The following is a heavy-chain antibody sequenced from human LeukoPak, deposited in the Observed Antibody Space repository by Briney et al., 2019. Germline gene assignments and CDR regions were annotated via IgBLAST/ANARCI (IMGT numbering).Heavy chain of an antibody. CDR3: ARYGGGGYYYDSSGPYDY. V-gene: IGHV1-69*13. CDR1: GGTFSSYA. J-gene: IGHJ4*02. CDR2: INPIFGTA. D-gene: IGHD3-22*01. Sequence: SVKVSCKASGGTFSSYAISWVRQAPGQGLEWMGGINPIFGTANYAQKFQGRVTITADESTSTAYMELSSLRSEDTAVYYCARYGGGGYYYDSSGPYDYWGQGTLATVSS.